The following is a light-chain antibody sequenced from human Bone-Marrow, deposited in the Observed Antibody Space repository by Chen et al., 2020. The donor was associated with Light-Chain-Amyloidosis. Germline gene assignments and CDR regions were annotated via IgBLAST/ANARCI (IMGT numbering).Light chain of an antibody. CDR2: EVT. CDR1: SSDVGGDNH. Sequence: QSALTQPASVSGSPGQSSTISCTGTSSDVGGDNHVSWYQQHPDKAPKLMIYEVTNRPSWVHDRFSGSKSDNTASLTISGLQTEDEADYFCSSYTITNTLVFGSGTRVTV. V-gene: IGLV2-14*01. J-gene: IGLJ1*01. CDR3: SSYTITNTLV.